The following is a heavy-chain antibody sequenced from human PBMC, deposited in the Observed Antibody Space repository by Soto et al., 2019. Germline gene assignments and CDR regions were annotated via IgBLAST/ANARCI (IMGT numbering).Heavy chain of an antibody. V-gene: IGHV3-23*01. Sequence: EVQLLESGGGLVQPGGSLGLSCAASGFTFSSYAVSWVRQAPGKGLEWVSAISGSGGSTYYADSVKGRFTISRDNSKNTLYLQMNSLRAEDTAVYYCAKDLPPDYYDSSGYRYDYWGQGTLVTVSS. D-gene: IGHD3-22*01. CDR1: GFTFSSYA. J-gene: IGHJ4*02. CDR2: ISGSGGST. CDR3: AKDLPPDYYDSSGYRYDY.